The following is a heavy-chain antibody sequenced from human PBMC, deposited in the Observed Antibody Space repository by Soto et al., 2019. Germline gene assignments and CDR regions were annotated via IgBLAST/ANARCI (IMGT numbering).Heavy chain of an antibody. CDR3: ARRYNDDVYSAYHANWFDP. CDR1: GYTFTSHG. V-gene: IGHV1-18*01. J-gene: IGHJ5*02. Sequence: QVPLVQSGAEVKKPGASVKVSCKTSGYTFTSHGISWVRQAPGQGLEWMGWISTYNGNTDYARKLQGRVTITTDTSTSTGYMELRSLRSDDTAVYFCARRYNDDVYSAYHANWFDPWGQGTQVTVSS. D-gene: IGHD3-16*01. CDR2: ISTYNGNT.